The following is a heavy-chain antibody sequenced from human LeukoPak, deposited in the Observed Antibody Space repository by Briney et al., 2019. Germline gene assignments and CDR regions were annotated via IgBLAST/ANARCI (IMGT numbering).Heavy chain of an antibody. CDR3: AATYYDFWSGSRVGAFDI. Sequence: PSETLSLTCTVSGGSISGSSYYWGWIRQPPGKGLEWIGSIYYSGSTYYNPSLKSRVTISVDTSKNQFSLKLSSVTAADTAVYYCAATYYDFWSGSRVGAFDIWGQGTTVTVSS. CDR2: IYYSGST. V-gene: IGHV4-39*01. D-gene: IGHD3-3*01. J-gene: IGHJ3*02. CDR1: GGSISGSSYY.